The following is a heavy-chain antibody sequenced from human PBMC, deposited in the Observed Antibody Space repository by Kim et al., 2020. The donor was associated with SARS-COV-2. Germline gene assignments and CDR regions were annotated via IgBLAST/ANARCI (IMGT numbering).Heavy chain of an antibody. Sequence: GRFTISRDNAKNSLYLQMNSLRAEDTALYYCARGLIVVVVAATRDYYFDYWGQGTLVTVSS. V-gene: IGHV3-20*03. J-gene: IGHJ4*02. D-gene: IGHD2-15*01. CDR3: ARGLIVVVVAATRDYYFDY.